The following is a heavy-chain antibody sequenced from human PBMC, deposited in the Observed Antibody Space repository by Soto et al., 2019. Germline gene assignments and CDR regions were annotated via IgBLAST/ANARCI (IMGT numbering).Heavy chain of an antibody. CDR2: MYYNGNM. CDR1: GGSISSSTHY. Sequence: SETLSLTCTVSGGSISSSTHYWGWIRQPPGKGLEWIGSMYYNGNMYYNPSLKSRVTISVDTSKNQFSLDLRSVTAADTAVYYCARRKGYDSSTYYFDYWGQGTLVTVPQ. CDR3: ARRKGYDSSTYYFDY. V-gene: IGHV4-39*01. D-gene: IGHD3-22*01. J-gene: IGHJ4*02.